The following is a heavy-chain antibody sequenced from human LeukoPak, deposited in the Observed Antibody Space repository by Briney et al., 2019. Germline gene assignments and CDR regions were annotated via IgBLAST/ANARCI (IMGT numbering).Heavy chain of an antibody. J-gene: IGHJ5*02. CDR1: GGSISSYY. CDR2: IYYSGST. CDR3: ARAYYDFWSGYYTGIGYWFDP. Sequence: SETLSLTCTVSGGSISSYYWSWIRQPPGKGLEWIGYIYYSGSTNYNPSLKRRVTISVDTSKNQFSLKLRSVTAADTAVYYCARAYYDFWSGYYTGIGYWFDPWGQGTLVTVSS. D-gene: IGHD3-3*01. V-gene: IGHV4-59*08.